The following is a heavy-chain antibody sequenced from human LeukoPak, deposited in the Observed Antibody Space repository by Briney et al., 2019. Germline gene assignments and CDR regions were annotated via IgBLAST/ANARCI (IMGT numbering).Heavy chain of an antibody. CDR3: AKGPPKESGSCYYPFDI. CDR1: GFTFDDYA. D-gene: IGHD1-26*01. Sequence: GGSLRLSCAASGFTFDDYAMHWVRQAPGKGLEWVSGISWSSGSIGYAESAKGRFTISRDNAKKPLYLQMNSLRAEDTALYYCAKGPPKESGSCYYPFDIWGQGTMVTVSS. J-gene: IGHJ3*02. CDR2: ISWSSGSI. V-gene: IGHV3-9*01.